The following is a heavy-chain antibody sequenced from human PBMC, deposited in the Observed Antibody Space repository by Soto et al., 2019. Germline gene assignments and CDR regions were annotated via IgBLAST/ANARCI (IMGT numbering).Heavy chain of an antibody. Sequence: PXGSLRLSCAASGFTFDDYAMHWVRQAPGKGLDWVSGIIWNSGSIGYADSVKGRFTISRDNAKNSLYLQMNSLRAEDTALYYCAKAHPKYYDSSGYYLGYGMDVWGQGTTVTVS. V-gene: IGHV3-9*01. D-gene: IGHD3-22*01. CDR2: IIWNSGSI. CDR1: GFTFDDYA. CDR3: AKAHPKYYDSSGYYLGYGMDV. J-gene: IGHJ6*02.